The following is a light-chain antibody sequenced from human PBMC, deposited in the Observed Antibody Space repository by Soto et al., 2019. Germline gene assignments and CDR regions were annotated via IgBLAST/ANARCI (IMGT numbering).Light chain of an antibody. CDR1: QSISTF. Sequence: DIQMTQSPSSLSASVGDRVTINCRASQSISTFLNWYQQKPGQAPKVLISAASTLQSGVPSRFSGRGSGTDFTLAISSLQPEYFATYYCQQSDSTPYTFDQGTTLETK. CDR3: QQSDSTPYT. V-gene: IGKV1-39*01. CDR2: AAS. J-gene: IGKJ2*01.